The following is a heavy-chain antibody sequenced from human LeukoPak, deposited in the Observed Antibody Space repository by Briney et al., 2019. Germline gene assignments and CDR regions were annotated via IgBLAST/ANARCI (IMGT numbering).Heavy chain of an antibody. D-gene: IGHD3-9*01. V-gene: IGHV4-59*01. CDR2: IYYSGGT. CDR1: GGSISSYY. J-gene: IGHJ4*02. Sequence: SETLSLTCTVSGGSISSYYWSWLRQPPGKGLEWVGYIYYSGGTNYNPSLKSRVTISVDTSKNQFSLKLTSVTAADTAVYYCARFEGYDFLTGYAYYFDYWGQGTLVTASS. CDR3: ARFEGYDFLTGYAYYFDY.